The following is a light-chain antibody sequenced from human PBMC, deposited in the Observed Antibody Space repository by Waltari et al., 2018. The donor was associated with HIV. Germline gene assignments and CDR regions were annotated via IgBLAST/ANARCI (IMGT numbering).Light chain of an antibody. CDR2: GNS. J-gene: IGLJ1*01. CDR1: RPNIGAGYD. Sequence: QSVLTQPPSVSGAPGQRVTISRTGRRPNIGAGYDVHWSQQLPGTAPNVLIYGNSNRPSGVPDRFSGSKSGTSASLAITGLQAEDEADYYCQSYDSNLSGATVFGTGTKVTVL. CDR3: QSYDSNLSGATV. V-gene: IGLV1-40*01.